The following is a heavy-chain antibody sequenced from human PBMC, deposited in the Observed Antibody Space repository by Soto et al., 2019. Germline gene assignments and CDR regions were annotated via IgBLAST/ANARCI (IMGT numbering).Heavy chain of an antibody. V-gene: IGHV3-33*01. Sequence: QVKLVESGGGVVQPGTSLRLSCAASGFTLSSNAMHWVRQPPGKGLQWVAVIWNHGSNENYADSVKGRFTISRDTSKNTVDLQMNSLRVEDTAVYYCARDQLGSGWFDPWGQGTLVIVSS. D-gene: IGHD7-27*01. J-gene: IGHJ5*02. CDR1: GFTLSSNA. CDR2: IWNHGSNE. CDR3: ARDQLGSGWFDP.